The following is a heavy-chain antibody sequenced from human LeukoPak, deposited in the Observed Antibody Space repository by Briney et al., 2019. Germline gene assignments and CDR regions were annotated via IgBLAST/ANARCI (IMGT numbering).Heavy chain of an antibody. Sequence: GASVKVSCKASGGTFSSYAISWVRQAPGQRLEWMGWINAGNGNTKYSQKFQGRVTITRDTSASTAYMELSSLRSEDTAVYYCASEYYYDSSGPHDWGQGTLVTVSS. CDR3: ASEYYYDSSGPHD. CDR2: INAGNGNT. CDR1: GGTFSSYA. V-gene: IGHV1-3*01. J-gene: IGHJ4*02. D-gene: IGHD3-22*01.